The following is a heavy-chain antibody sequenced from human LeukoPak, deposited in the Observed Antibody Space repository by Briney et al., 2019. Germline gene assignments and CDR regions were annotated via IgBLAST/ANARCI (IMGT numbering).Heavy chain of an antibody. CDR1: GFTFNDYG. CDR3: ARDYWWNYDY. Sequence: GGSLRLSCAASGFTFNDYGMHWVRQAPGKGLEWVAVISKDGSDKYYPGSVRGRFTISRDNSKNTIYLQMDSLRAEDTAIYYCARDYWWNYDYWGQGTLVTVSS. CDR2: ISKDGSDK. V-gene: IGHV3-30*03. D-gene: IGHD1-7*01. J-gene: IGHJ4*02.